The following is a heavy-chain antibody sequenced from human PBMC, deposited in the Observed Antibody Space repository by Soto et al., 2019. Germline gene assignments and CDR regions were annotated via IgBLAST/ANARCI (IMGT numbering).Heavy chain of an antibody. D-gene: IGHD2-21*01. V-gene: IGHV3-11*05. CDR2: ISASGTNT. J-gene: IGHJ5*02. Sequence: QVQLVESGGGLVKPGGSVRLSCAASGFTFTAYYMTWIRQAPGKGLEWVSFISASGTNTNYAASVKGRLIISRANTKSSLYLQRNSLRAADTAVYYGPRRRSDGYNNLWRQGTLVTFSS. CDR3: PRRRSDGYNNL. CDR1: GFTFTAYY.